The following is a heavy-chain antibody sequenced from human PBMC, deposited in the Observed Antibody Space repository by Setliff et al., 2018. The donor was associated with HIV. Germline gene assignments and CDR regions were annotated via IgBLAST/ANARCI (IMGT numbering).Heavy chain of an antibody. D-gene: IGHD2-2*01. CDR2: IIPISGTV. Sequence: GASVKVSCKASGGTFSSYAISWVRQAPGQGIEWMGGIIPISGTVNYAQKFWGRVTITTHESTSTAYMELSSLRSEDTAVYYCARDFGGYCSSMSCPGLFDPWGQGTLVTVSS. CDR3: ARDFGGYCSSMSCPGLFDP. V-gene: IGHV1-69*05. J-gene: IGHJ5*02. CDR1: GGTFSSYA.